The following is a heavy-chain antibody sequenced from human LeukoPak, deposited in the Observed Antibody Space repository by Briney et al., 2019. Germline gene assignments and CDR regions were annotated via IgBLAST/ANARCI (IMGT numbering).Heavy chain of an antibody. D-gene: IGHD3-9*01. V-gene: IGHV3-7*03. CDR3: ARDYTGYFP. Sequence: LTGGSLRLSCAASGFIVSSNYMSWVRQASGKGLEWVANIKTDGSEKYYVDSVKGRFTISRDNAKNSLYLQMNSLRAEDTAVYYCARDYTGYFPWGQGTLVIVSS. CDR1: GFIVSSNY. CDR2: IKTDGSEK. J-gene: IGHJ5*02.